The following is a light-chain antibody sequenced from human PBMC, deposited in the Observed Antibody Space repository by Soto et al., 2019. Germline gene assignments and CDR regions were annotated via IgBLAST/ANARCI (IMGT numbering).Light chain of an antibody. V-gene: IGKV1-39*01. CDR3: QQYNSYPWP. Sequence: DVQMTQYPSSLSASVGDRVTITCRASQSISSYLNWYQQKPGKAPKLLIYAASSLQSGVPSRFSGSGSGTEFTLTISSLQPDDFAPYHCQQYNSYPWPSAQGTKADIK. CDR1: QSISSY. J-gene: IGKJ1*01. CDR2: AAS.